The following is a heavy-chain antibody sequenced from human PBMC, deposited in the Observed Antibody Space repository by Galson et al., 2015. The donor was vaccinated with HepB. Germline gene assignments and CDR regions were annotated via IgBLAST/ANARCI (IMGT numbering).Heavy chain of an antibody. CDR2: ISYDGSNK. CDR1: GFTFSSYG. CDR3: AQPGWFGAVKNPFAY. Sequence: SLRLSCAASGFTFSSYGMHWVRQAPGKGLEWVAVISYDGSNKYYADSVKGRFTISRDNSKNTLYLQMNSLRAEDTAVYYCAQPGWFGAVKNPFAYWGQGTLVTVSS. D-gene: IGHD3-10*01. V-gene: IGHV3-30*18. J-gene: IGHJ4*02.